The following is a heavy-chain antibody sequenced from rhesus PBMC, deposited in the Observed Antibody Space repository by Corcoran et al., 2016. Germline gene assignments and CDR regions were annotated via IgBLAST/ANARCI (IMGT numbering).Heavy chain of an antibody. Sequence: QVQLQDSGPGLLKPSETLSLTCSVPGGSLRSSKWSRWFCQPPGKWLDWIGYISGSSVSTYYNPSLKSRVVISKDTSKNQFSLKLSSVTAADTAVYYCARDRYIWTNWGQGVLFTVSS. CDR2: ISGSSVST. V-gene: IGHV4S19*01. CDR3: ARDRYIWTN. D-gene: IGHD3-3*01. J-gene: IGHJ4*01. CDR1: GGSLRSSKW.